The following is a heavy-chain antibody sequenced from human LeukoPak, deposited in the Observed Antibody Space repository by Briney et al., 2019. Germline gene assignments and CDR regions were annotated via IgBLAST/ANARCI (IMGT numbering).Heavy chain of an antibody. CDR3: ARWGPGGSYYFDY. V-gene: IGHV1-18*04. Sequence: RASVKVSCKASGYSFTGYYMHWVRQAPGQGLEWMGWISVYNGNTNYAQKLQGRVTMTTDTSTSTAYMELRSLRSDDTAVYYCARWGPGGSYYFDYWGQGTLVTVSS. CDR2: ISVYNGNT. CDR1: GYSFTGYY. J-gene: IGHJ4*02. D-gene: IGHD1-26*01.